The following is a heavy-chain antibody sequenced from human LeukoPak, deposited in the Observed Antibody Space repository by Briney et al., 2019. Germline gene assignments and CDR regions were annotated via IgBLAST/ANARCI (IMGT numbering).Heavy chain of an antibody. J-gene: IGHJ5*02. V-gene: IGHV3-20*04. CDR1: GFTFDDYG. D-gene: IGHD2-15*01. Sequence: GGSLRLSCAASGFTFDDYGMSWVRQAPGKGLEWVSGINWNGGSTGYADSVKGRFTISRDNAKNSLYLQTNSLRAEDTALYYCARERYCSGGSCRTGLNWFDPWGQGTLVTVSS. CDR2: INWNGGST. CDR3: ARERYCSGGSCRTGLNWFDP.